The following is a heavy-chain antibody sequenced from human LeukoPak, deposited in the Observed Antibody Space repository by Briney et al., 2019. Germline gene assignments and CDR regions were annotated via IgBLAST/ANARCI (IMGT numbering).Heavy chain of an antibody. CDR1: GGSIGSYY. D-gene: IGHD5-12*01. J-gene: IGHJ3*02. V-gene: IGHV4-59*01. CDR3: ARDQKEGLGGYDAFDI. CDR2: IYYSGST. Sequence: SETLSLTCTVSGGSIGSYYWSWIRQPPGKGLEWIGYIYYSGSTNYNPSLKSRVTISVDTSKNQFSLKLSSVTAADTAVYYCARDQKEGLGGYDAFDIWGQGTMVTVSS.